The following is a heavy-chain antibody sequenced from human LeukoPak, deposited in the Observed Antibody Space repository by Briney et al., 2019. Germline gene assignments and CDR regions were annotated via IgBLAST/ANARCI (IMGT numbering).Heavy chain of an antibody. CDR2: IRYDGSNK. Sequence: GGSLRLSCAASGFTFSSYGMHWVRQAPGKGLEWVAFIRYDGSNKYYADSVKGRFTISRDNAKNPLYLQMNSLRAEDTAVYHCARGRGVGATALDYWGQGTLVTVSS. CDR1: GFTFSSYG. V-gene: IGHV3-30*02. CDR3: ARGRGVGATALDY. J-gene: IGHJ4*02. D-gene: IGHD1-26*01.